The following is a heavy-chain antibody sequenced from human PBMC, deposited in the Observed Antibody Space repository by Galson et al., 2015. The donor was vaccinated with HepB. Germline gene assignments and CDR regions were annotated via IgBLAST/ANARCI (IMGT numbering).Heavy chain of an antibody. CDR1: GYTFSSYD. J-gene: IGHJ6*02. Sequence: SVKVSCKASGYTFSSYDNNWVRQATGQGLEWMGWMNPKSGNTGYAQKFQGRVTMTRNTSRSTAYMELSSLRSEDTAVYYCARGLISSSGFYYNYYGMHVWGQGTTVTVSS. CDR3: ARGLISSSGFYYNYYGMHV. D-gene: IGHD6-19*01. V-gene: IGHV1-8*01. CDR2: MNPKSGNT.